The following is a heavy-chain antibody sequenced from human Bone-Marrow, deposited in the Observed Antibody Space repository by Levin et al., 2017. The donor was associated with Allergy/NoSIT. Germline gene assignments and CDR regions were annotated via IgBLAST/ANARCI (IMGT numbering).Heavy chain of an antibody. CDR3: ARRSKTSFALDI. CDR2: ISDAGRTI. V-gene: IGHV3-11*01. J-gene: IGHJ3*02. CDR1: GFTFTDYY. Sequence: GGSLRLSCAASGFTFTDYYMTWIRQAPGQGLQWVSYISDAGRTIYYEDSLKGRFTFSRDNVKNSLYLQVNSLRVEDTAIYYCARRSKTSFALDIWGQGTRVTVSS.